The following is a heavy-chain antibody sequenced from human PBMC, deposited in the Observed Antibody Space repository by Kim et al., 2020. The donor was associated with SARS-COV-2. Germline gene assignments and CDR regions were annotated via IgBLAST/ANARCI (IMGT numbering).Heavy chain of an antibody. Sequence: TNAPSFQGHVTIPADKSTSTAYLQWSSLKASDTAMYYCARRGLTDTRVDPWGQGTLVTVSS. CDR3: ARRGLTDTRVDP. V-gene: IGHV5-10-1*01. D-gene: IGHD5-18*01. J-gene: IGHJ5*02.